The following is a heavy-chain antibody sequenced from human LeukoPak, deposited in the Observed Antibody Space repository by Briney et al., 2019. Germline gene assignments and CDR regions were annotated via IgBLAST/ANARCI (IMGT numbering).Heavy chain of an antibody. CDR1: GGSISSGSYF. D-gene: IGHD6-13*01. CDR2: INTSGST. Sequence: PSETLSLTCTVSGGSISSGSYFWTWIRQPAGKGLEWIGRINTSGSTNYNPSLKSRVTISVDTSKNQFSLKLSSVTAADTAVFYCAREGYTSSWYSGYYYFDYWGQGTLVTVS. J-gene: IGHJ4*02. V-gene: IGHV4-61*02. CDR3: AREGYTSSWYSGYYYFDY.